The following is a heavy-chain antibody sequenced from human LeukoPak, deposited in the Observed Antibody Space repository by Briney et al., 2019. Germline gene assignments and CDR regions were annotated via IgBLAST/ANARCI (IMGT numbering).Heavy chain of an antibody. CDR2: IRYDGSNK. CDR1: GFTFSSYG. J-gene: IGHJ5*02. V-gene: IGHV3-30*02. D-gene: IGHD5-24*01. Sequence: GGSLRLSCAASGFTFSSYGMHWVRQTPGKGLEWVAFIRYDGSNKYYADSVKGRFTISRDNSKSTLYLQMSSLRTEDTAVYYCAKGGIQFNWFDPWGQGTLVTASS. CDR3: AKGGIQFNWFDP.